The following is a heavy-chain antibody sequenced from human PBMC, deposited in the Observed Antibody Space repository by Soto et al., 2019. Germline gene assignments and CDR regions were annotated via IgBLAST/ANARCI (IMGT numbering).Heavy chain of an antibody. Sequence: LRLSCAASGFTFSSYAMSWVRQAPGKGLEWVSAIGGSGGSTYYADSVKGRFTISRDNSKNTLYLQMNSLRAEDTAVYYCAKADSSGYYLAYWGQGTLVTVS. CDR2: IGGSGGST. CDR1: GFTFSSYA. D-gene: IGHD3-22*01. CDR3: AKADSSGYYLAY. J-gene: IGHJ4*02. V-gene: IGHV3-23*01.